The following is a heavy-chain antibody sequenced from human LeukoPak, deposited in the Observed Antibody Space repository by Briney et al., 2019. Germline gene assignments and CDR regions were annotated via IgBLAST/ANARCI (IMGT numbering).Heavy chain of an antibody. Sequence: ASVKVSCKASGYTFTTYVMHWVRQAPGQRLEWMGWINAGNGNTKYSQKFQDTVTITRDTSVSTAYMELSSLRSEDTAVYHCARALSSGWTHFDYWGQGTLVTVSS. CDR1: GYTFTTYV. CDR3: ARALSSGWTHFDY. V-gene: IGHV1-3*01. CDR2: INAGNGNT. J-gene: IGHJ4*02. D-gene: IGHD6-19*01.